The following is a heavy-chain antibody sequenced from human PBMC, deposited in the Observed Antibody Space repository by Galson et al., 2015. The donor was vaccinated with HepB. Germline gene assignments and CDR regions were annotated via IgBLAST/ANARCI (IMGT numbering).Heavy chain of an antibody. D-gene: IGHD5-18*01. Sequence: LSLTCGVYGESFNAYYWNWIRQPPGKGLEWIGEVNHRGNTNFNPSLESRLTMSVDTSKNQVSLTLNSVTAADTAVYYCARLEYTYGYSFSYWGQGTLVSVSS. CDR3: ARLEYTYGYSFSY. V-gene: IGHV4-34*01. J-gene: IGHJ4*02. CDR2: VNHRGNT. CDR1: GESFNAYY.